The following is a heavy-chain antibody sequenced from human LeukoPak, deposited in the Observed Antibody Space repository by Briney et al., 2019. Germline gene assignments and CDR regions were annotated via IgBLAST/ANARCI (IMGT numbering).Heavy chain of an antibody. Sequence: GRSLRLSCAASGFSFDDYAMHWVRQAPGKGLEWVSGIGWNGGGIVYADSVKGRFTISRDNAKNSLYLQMNSLRAEDTALYYCAKDKDSSGYYYVYFDYWGQGTLVTVSS. V-gene: IGHV3-9*01. J-gene: IGHJ4*02. CDR2: IGWNGGGI. CDR1: GFSFDDYA. CDR3: AKDKDSSGYYYVYFDY. D-gene: IGHD3-22*01.